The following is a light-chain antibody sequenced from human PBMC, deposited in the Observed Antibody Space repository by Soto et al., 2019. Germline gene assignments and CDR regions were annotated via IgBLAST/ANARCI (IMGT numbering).Light chain of an antibody. CDR3: QSYDSSLSGWV. Sequence: QSVLTQPPSVSGAPGQRVTISCTGSSSNIGAGYDVHWYQQLPGTDPKLLIYGNSNRPSGVPDRFSGSKSGTSASLTITGLQAEYEXYYYCQSYDSSLSGWVFGGGTKLTVL. CDR1: SSNIGAGYD. CDR2: GNS. V-gene: IGLV1-40*01. J-gene: IGLJ3*02.